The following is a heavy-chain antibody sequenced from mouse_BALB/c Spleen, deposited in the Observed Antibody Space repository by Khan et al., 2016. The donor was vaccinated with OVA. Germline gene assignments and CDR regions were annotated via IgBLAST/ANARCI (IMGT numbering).Heavy chain of an antibody. V-gene: IGHV2-9*02. D-gene: IGHD1-3*01. CDR3: ARLRDI. CDR2: IWAGGST. Sequence: QVQLKESGPGLVAPSQSLSITCTVSGFSLTSYGVHWVRQPPGKGLEWLGVIWAGGSTNYNSALMSRLSISKDNSKSQVFLKMNSQQTDDTSMNYRARLRDIWGQGTTLTVSS. J-gene: IGHJ2*01. CDR1: GFSLTSYG.